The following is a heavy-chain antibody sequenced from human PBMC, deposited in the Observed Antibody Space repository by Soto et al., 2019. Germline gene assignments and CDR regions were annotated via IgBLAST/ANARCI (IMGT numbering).Heavy chain of an antibody. CDR3: AAWGSGGSCTGCYFDY. D-gene: IGHD2-15*01. Sequence: EVQLLESGGGLVQPGGSLRLSCAASGFTFSSYAMNWVRQAPGKGLEWVSTISGSGGSTYYADSVKGRFTISRDNSKNTLYLQMNSLRAEDTAVHYCAAWGSGGSCTGCYFDYWGQGTLVTVSS. V-gene: IGHV3-23*01. J-gene: IGHJ4*02. CDR2: ISGSGGST. CDR1: GFTFSSYA.